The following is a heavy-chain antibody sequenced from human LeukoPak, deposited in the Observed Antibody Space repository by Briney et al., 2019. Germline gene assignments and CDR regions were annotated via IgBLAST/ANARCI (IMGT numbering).Heavy chain of an antibody. CDR1: GYTFTGYY. CDR3: ARGGYGDSSYYYYYGMDV. Sequence: GASVKVSCKASGYTFTGYYMHWVRQAPGQGLEWMGWINPNSGGTNYAQKFQGRVTMTRDTSISTAHMELSRLRSDDTAVYYCARGGYGDSSYYYYYGMDVWGQGTTVTVSS. V-gene: IGHV1-2*02. J-gene: IGHJ6*02. CDR2: INPNSGGT. D-gene: IGHD4-17*01.